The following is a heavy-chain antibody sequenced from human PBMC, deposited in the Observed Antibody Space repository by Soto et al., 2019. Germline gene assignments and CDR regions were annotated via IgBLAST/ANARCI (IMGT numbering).Heavy chain of an antibody. CDR1: GGTFSTYP. D-gene: IGHD3-22*01. CDR3: TRDLYYFDSSAYYGHNWFDP. J-gene: IGHJ5*02. V-gene: IGHV1-69*13. Sequence: SVKVSCKASGGTFSTYPLSWVRQAPGKGLEWMGGIIPMFGTTTYAENFQGRVTITADESTSTAYMELTSLRSEDTAVYYCTRDLYYFDSSAYYGHNWFDPWGQGTRVTVS. CDR2: IIPMFGTT.